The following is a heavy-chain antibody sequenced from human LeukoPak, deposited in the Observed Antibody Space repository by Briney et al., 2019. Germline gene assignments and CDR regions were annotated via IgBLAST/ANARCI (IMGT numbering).Heavy chain of an antibody. CDR2: INHSGST. D-gene: IGHD2-2*01. CDR1: GGSFSGYY. V-gene: IGHV4-34*01. J-gene: IGHJ4*02. CDR3: ARGGGRYCSSTSCYVGY. Sequence: PSETLSLTCAVYGGSFSGYYWSWIRQRPGKALEWIGEINHSGSTNYNPSLKSRVTISVDTSKNQFSLKLSSVTAADTAVYYCARGGGRYCSSTSCYVGYWGQGTLVAVSS.